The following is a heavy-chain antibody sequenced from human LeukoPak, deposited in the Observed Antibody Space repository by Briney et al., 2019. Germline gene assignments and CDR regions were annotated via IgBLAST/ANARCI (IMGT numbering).Heavy chain of an antibody. CDR2: INPSGGST. D-gene: IGHD3-10*01. CDR3: ARHFYGSGTYYHFDY. J-gene: IGHJ4*02. CDR1: GYTFTSYY. Sequence: ASVKVSCKASGYTFTSYYMHWVRQAPGQGLEWMGIINPSGGSTSYAQKFQGRVTMTRGTSTSTVYMELRSLRSDDTAVYYCARHFYGSGTYYHFDYWGQGTLVTVSS. V-gene: IGHV1-46*01.